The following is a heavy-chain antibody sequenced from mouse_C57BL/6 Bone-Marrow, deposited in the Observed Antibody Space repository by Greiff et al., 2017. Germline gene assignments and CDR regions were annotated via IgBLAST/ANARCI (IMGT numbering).Heavy chain of an antibody. CDR2: IYPGSGNT. Sequence: QVQLQQSGAELVRPGASVKLSCKASGYTFTDYYINWVKQRPGQGLEWIARIYPGSGNTYYNEKFKGKATLTAEKSSSTAYIQRSSLTSEDSAVYFCAREGLRRFDYWGQGTTLTVSS. CDR3: AREGLRRFDY. V-gene: IGHV1-76*01. J-gene: IGHJ2*01. CDR1: GYTFTDYY. D-gene: IGHD2-2*01.